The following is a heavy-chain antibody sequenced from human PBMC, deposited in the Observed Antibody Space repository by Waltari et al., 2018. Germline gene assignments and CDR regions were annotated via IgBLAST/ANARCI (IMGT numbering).Heavy chain of an antibody. D-gene: IGHD3-22*01. V-gene: IGHV3-53*01. CDR2: IYSGGSA. J-gene: IGHJ4*02. CDR1: GFPVSSDS. CDR3: ARDLRNYDSSGPVHY. Sequence: EVRLVESGGDLVQPGGSLRLSCAASGFPVSSDSMNWLRQAPGKGLEWVSVIYSGGSANYTDSVKGRFIVSRDNSRNTLYLQMNSLRAEDTAVYYCARDLRNYDSSGPVHYWGQGTLVTVSS.